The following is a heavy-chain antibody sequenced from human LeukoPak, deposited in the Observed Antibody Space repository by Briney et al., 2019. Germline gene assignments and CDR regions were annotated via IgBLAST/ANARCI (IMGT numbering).Heavy chain of an antibody. D-gene: IGHD6-13*01. CDR1: GGSISPYY. J-gene: IGHJ6*02. V-gene: IGHV4-59*08. CDR2: IYYSGST. Sequence: SETLSLTCTVSGGSISPYYWSWIRQPPGKGLEYIGYIYYSGSTNYNPSLNSRLTISVDTSKNQFSLKLSSVTAADTAVYYCARLSRIAAARSYSYHAMDVWGQGTTVTVSS. CDR3: ARLSRIAAARSYSYHAMDV.